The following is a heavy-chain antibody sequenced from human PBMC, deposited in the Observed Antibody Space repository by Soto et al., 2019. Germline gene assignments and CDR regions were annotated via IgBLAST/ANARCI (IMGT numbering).Heavy chain of an antibody. CDR1: GFTFSSYA. CDR2: ISGSGGST. CDR3: AKDIRDYDFWSGDSSDY. Sequence: EVQLLESGGGLVQPGGSLRLSCAASGFTFSSYAMSWVRQAPGKGLEWVSAISGSGGSTYYADSVKGRFTISRDNSKNTLYLQMNSLRAEDTAVYYCAKDIRDYDFWSGDSSDYWGQGTLVTVSS. J-gene: IGHJ4*02. D-gene: IGHD3-3*01. V-gene: IGHV3-23*01.